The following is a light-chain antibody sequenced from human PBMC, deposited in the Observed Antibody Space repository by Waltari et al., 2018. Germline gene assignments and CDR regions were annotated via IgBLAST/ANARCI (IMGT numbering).Light chain of an antibody. V-gene: IGLV2-23*02. Sequence: QSALTQPASVSGSPGQSITISCTGTSSDVGSYNYVAWYQQRPGKAPKLFVYGVNKRPSGASNRFSGSKSGNTASLTISGLQAEDEADYHCCSYAGSSTFVVFGGGTKVTVL. J-gene: IGLJ3*02. CDR3: CSYAGSSTFVV. CDR2: GVN. CDR1: SSDVGSYNY.